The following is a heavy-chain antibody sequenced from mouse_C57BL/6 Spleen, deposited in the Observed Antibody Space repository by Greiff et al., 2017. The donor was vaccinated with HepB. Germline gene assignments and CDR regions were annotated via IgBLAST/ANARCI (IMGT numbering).Heavy chain of an antibody. CDR2: IYPGDGDT. CDR1: GYAFSSYW. Sequence: VQGVESGAELVKPGASVKISCKASGYAFSSYWMNWVKQRPGKGLEWIGQIYPGDGDTNYNGKFKGKATLTADKSSSTAYMQLSSLTSEDSAVYFCARESYYAMDYWGQGTSVTVSS. V-gene: IGHV1-80*01. CDR3: ARESYYAMDY. J-gene: IGHJ4*01.